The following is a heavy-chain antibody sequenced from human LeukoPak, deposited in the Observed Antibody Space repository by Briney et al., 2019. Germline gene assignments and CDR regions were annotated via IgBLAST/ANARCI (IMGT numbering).Heavy chain of an antibody. D-gene: IGHD3-10*01. CDR3: ASMEGFDY. CDR2: INHSGST. V-gene: IGHV4-34*01. Sequence: SETLSLTCAVYGGSFSGYYWSWIRQPPGKGLEWIGEINHSGSTNYDPSLKSRVTISVDTSKNQFSLKLSSVTAADTAVYYCASMEGFDYWGQGPLVTVSS. CDR1: GGSFSGYY. J-gene: IGHJ4*02.